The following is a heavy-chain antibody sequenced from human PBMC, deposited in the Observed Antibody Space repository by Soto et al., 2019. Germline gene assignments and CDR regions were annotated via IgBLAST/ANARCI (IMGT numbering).Heavy chain of an antibody. Sequence: PSETLSLTCTVSGGSISSYYWSWIRQPPGKGLEWIGYIYYSGSTNYNPSLKSRVTISVDTSKNQFSLKLSSMTAADTAVYYCARDKAPGTSNWFDPWGQGTLVTVSS. V-gene: IGHV4-59*01. CDR2: IYYSGST. J-gene: IGHJ5*02. CDR3: ARDKAPGTSNWFDP. CDR1: GGSISSYY.